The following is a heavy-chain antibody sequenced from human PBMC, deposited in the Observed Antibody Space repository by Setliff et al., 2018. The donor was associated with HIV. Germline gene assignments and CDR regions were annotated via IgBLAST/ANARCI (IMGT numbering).Heavy chain of an antibody. D-gene: IGHD3-9*01. CDR3: ARQTWEYYDTLTGYYRSPKNFDS. V-gene: IGHV4-39*01. CDR1: GGSINRSNYY. J-gene: IGHJ4*02. Sequence: PSETLSLTCTVPGGSINRSNYYWGWIRQPPGKGLEWIGTISYTGSTYYDPSLKSRVTISLDTSKNQFFLKLSSVTAPDTAIYYCARQTWEYYDTLTGYYRSPKNFDSWGPGTLVTVSS. CDR2: ISYTGST.